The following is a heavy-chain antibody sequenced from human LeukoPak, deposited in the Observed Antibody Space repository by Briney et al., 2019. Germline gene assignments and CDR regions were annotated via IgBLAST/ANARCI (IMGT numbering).Heavy chain of an antibody. CDR2: ISGSGGSA. CDR1: GFTFSSNS. Sequence: GGSLRLSCAASGFTFSSNSMNWVRQAPGKGLEWVSAISGSGGSAYYADSVKGRFTISRDNSKNTLYLQMNSLRAEDTAVYYCAKADDYRPLPDYWGQGTLVTVSS. CDR3: AKADDYRPLPDY. D-gene: IGHD4-11*01. V-gene: IGHV3-23*01. J-gene: IGHJ4*02.